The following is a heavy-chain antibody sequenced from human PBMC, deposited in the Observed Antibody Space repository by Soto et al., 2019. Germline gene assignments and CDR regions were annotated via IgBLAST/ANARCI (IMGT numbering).Heavy chain of an antibody. V-gene: IGHV4-59*01. D-gene: IGHD2-15*01. CDR1: GASITPYY. CDR2: ISYSGSP. J-gene: IGHJ5*02. Sequence: SETLSLTSTVSGASITPYYWTWFRHPPGKGLEWIGYISYSGSPDYNPSLKSRVTISFDASKNQISLQVRSATAADAAVYYCARDLKEYCSDGKCNWFDPWGQGTLVTVSS. CDR3: ARDLKEYCSDGKCNWFDP.